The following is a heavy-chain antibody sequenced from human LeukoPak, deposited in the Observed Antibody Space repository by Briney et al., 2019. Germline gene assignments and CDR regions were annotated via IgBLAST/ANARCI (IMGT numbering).Heavy chain of an antibody. D-gene: IGHD2/OR15-2a*01. CDR2: ISGSGGST. J-gene: IGHJ5*02. CDR3: AKGPLLWT. V-gene: IGHV3-23*01. Sequence: PGGSLRLSCAASGFTFSSSAMNWVRHAPGKGLEWVSAISGSGGSTYYADSVKGRSTISRDNSRSTLYLQMNSLRAEDTAVYYWAKGPLLWTWGQGTLVTVSS. CDR1: GFTFSSSA.